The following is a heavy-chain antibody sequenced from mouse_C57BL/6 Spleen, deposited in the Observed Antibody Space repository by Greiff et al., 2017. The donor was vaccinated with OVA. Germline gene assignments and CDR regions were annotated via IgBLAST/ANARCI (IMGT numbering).Heavy chain of an antibody. CDR1: GYTFTSYW. CDR2: IDPSDSYT. V-gene: IGHV1-50*01. J-gene: IGHJ3*01. Sequence: VQLQQPGAELVKPGASVKLSCKASGYTFTSYWMQWVKQRPGQGLEWIGEIDPSDSYTNYNQKFKGKATLTVDTSSSTAYMQLSSLTSEDSAVYYCARRDSGFAYWGQGTLVTVSA. D-gene: IGHD3-1*01. CDR3: ARRDSGFAY.